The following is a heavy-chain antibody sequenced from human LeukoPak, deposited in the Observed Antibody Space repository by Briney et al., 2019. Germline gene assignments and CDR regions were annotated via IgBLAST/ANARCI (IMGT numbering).Heavy chain of an antibody. CDR1: GGSISSSSYY. Sequence: PSETLSLTCTVSGGSISSSSYYWGWLRQPPGKGLEWFGNIYYSESTYYNPSLKSRVTISVDTSKNPFSLKLSAVTAAPTVVYYCVRRYYDLFQTQAAFDYWGGGTMVSVCS. CDR2: IYYSEST. CDR3: VRRYYDLFQTQAAFDY. D-gene: IGHD3-3*01. J-gene: IGHJ4*02. V-gene: IGHV4-39*01.